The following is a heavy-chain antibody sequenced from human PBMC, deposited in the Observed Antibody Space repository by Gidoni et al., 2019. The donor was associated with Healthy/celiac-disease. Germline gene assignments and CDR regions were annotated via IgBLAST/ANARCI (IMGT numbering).Heavy chain of an antibody. CDR1: GYTFTSYA. CDR2: INAGNGNT. CDR3: ARDQVRGVISYYYGMDV. J-gene: IGHJ6*02. V-gene: IGHV1-3*01. Sequence: QVQLVQSGAEVKKPGASVRVSCKASGYTFTSYAMHWVLQAPGQRLEWMGWINAGNGNTKYSQKFQGRVTITRDTSASTADMELSSLRSEDTAVYYCARDQVRGVISYYYGMDVWGQGTTVTVSS. D-gene: IGHD3-10*01.